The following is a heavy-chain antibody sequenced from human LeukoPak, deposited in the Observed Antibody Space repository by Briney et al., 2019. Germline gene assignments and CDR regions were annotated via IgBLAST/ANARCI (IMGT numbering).Heavy chain of an antibody. CDR3: ARARLLYCSGGSCYAAPLDY. CDR2: ISYDGSNK. V-gene: IGHV3-30-3*01. D-gene: IGHD2-15*01. Sequence: GRSLRLSCAASGFTFSSYAMHLVRQAPGKGLEWVAVISYDGSNKYYADSVKGRFTISRDNSKNTLYLQMNSLRAEDTAVYYCARARLLYCSGGSCYAAPLDYWGQGTLVTVSS. CDR1: GFTFSSYA. J-gene: IGHJ4*02.